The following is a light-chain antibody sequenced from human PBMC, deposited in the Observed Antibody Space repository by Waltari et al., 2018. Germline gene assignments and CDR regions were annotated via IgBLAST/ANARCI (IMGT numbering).Light chain of an antibody. V-gene: IGKV2-30*02. J-gene: IGKJ3*01. CDR1: QSLVHSDGNTY. Sequence: DVVMTQSPLSLPVTLGQPASISCRSSQSLVHSDGNTYLTWFQQRPGQSPRRLIYKVSKRDSVVPDSFSGRGSGTDFTLKISRVEAEDVGVYYGMQGTHWLTFGPGTKVDIK. CDR2: KVS. CDR3: MQGTHWLT.